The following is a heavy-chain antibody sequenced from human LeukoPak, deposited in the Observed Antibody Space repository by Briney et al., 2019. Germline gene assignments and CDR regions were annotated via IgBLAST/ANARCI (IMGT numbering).Heavy chain of an antibody. Sequence: GRSLRLFCAASGFTFSSYEMNWVRQAPGKGLEWVSYISSSGSTIYYADSVKGRFTISRDNAKNSLYLQMNSLRAEDTAVYYCARGRNYDFWSGLFDPWGQGTLVTVSS. CDR2: ISSSGSTI. CDR1: GFTFSSYE. V-gene: IGHV3-48*03. CDR3: ARGRNYDFWSGLFDP. J-gene: IGHJ5*02. D-gene: IGHD3-3*01.